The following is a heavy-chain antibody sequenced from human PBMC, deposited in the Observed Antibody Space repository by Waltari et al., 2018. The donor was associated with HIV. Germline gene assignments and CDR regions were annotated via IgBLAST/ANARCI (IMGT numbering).Heavy chain of an antibody. D-gene: IGHD3-22*01. CDR2: IDWDDDK. CDR3: ARITNYYDSSGYYGYYYYYGMDV. CDR1: GFSLSTSGMC. Sequence: QVTLRESGPALVKPTQTLTLTCTFSGFSLSTSGMCVSWIRQPPGKALEWLALIDWDDDKYYSTALKTRLTISKDTSKNQVVLTMTNMDPVDTATYYCARITNYYDSSGYYGYYYYYGMDVWGQGTTVTVSS. V-gene: IGHV2-70*01. J-gene: IGHJ6*02.